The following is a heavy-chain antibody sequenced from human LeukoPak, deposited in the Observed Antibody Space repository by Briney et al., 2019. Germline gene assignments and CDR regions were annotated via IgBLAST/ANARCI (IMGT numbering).Heavy chain of an antibody. Sequence: GGSLRLSCAASGFTFSSYWMSWVRQAPGKGLEWVSSISSSSSYIYYADSVKGRFTISRDNAKNSLYLQMNSLRAEDTAVYYCARDKPTMYSGSYRQTYYYYGMDVWGQGTTVTVSS. J-gene: IGHJ6*02. CDR2: ISSSSSYI. D-gene: IGHD1-26*01. CDR3: ARDKPTMYSGSYRQTYYYYGMDV. V-gene: IGHV3-21*01. CDR1: GFTFSSYW.